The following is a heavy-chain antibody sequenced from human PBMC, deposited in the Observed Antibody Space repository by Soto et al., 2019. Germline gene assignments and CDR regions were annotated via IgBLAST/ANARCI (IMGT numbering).Heavy chain of an antibody. Sequence: QITLKESGPPLVKPTQTLTLTCTFSGFSLSSSGVCVGWIRQSPGKAPQWLSLLYWNADERYSPYLKSRLTITKDTSKNQVVITMTNMVPVDTATYYCAHSGYDTSGYYYGFVEHWGQGTLVTVSS. CDR1: GFSLSSSGVC. J-gene: IGHJ4*02. D-gene: IGHD3-22*01. CDR2: LYWNADE. V-gene: IGHV2-5*01. CDR3: AHSGYDTSGYYYGFVEH.